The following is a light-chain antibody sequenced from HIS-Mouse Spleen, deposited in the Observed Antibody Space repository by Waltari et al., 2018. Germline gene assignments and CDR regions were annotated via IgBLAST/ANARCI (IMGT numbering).Light chain of an antibody. J-gene: IGLJ2*01. Sequence: QSALTQPRSVSGSPGQSVTIPCPGTSSDVGGYNYVSCDQQHPGKAPKLMIYDVSKRPSGVPDRFSGFKSGNTASLTISGLQAEDEADYYCCSYAGSYTLVFGGGTKLTVL. V-gene: IGLV2-11*01. CDR2: DVS. CDR3: CSYAGSYTLV. CDR1: SSDVGGYNY.